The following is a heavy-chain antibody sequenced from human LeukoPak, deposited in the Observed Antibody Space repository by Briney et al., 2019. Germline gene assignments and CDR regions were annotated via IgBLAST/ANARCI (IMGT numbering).Heavy chain of an antibody. CDR1: GGSISSGSYY. V-gene: IGHV4-61*02. CDR2: IYTSGST. D-gene: IGHD6-19*01. Sequence: SQTLSPTCTVSGGSISSGSYYWSWIRQPAGKGLEWIGRIYTSGSTNYNPSLKSRVTISVDTSKNQFSLKLSSVTAADTAVYYCARGPPGRGRQWLNDNWFDPWGQGTLVTVSS. CDR3: ARGPPGRGRQWLNDNWFDP. J-gene: IGHJ5*02.